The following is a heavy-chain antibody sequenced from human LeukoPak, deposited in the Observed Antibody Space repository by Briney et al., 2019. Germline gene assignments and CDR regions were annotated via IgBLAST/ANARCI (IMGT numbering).Heavy chain of an antibody. CDR2: ISAYNGNT. D-gene: IGHD6-6*01. Sequence: ASVKVSCKASGYTFTSYRISWVRQAPGQGLEWMGWISAYNGNTKYAQKLQDRVTMTTDTSTTTAYMEVRSLTSDDTAVYYCARGSAMAQKQLVRHFDSWGQGTLVIVSS. CDR3: ARGSAMAQKQLVRHFDS. V-gene: IGHV1-18*01. CDR1: GYTFTSYR. J-gene: IGHJ4*02.